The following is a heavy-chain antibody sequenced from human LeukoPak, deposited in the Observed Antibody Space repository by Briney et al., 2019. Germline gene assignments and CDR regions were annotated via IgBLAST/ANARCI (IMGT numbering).Heavy chain of an antibody. CDR1: GGSISRYY. CDR2: IYYSGST. CDR3: ARHVKDGYNFIDY. D-gene: IGHD5-24*01. J-gene: IGHJ4*02. V-gene: IGHV4-59*08. Sequence: SQTLSLTCTVSGGSISRYYWSCIRQPPGKRLEWIGYIYYSGSTNSNPSLKSRVTISVDTSKNQFSLKLSSVAAADTAVYYCARHVKDGYNFIDYWGQGTLVTVSS.